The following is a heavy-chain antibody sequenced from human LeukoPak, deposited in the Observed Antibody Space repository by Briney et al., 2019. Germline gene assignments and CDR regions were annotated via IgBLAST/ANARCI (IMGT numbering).Heavy chain of an antibody. CDR1: GFTFSSYS. D-gene: IGHD2-2*01. CDR2: ISSSSSYI. J-gene: IGHJ4*02. Sequence: PGGSLRLSCAASGFTFSSYSMNWVRQAPGKGLEWVSSISSSSSYIYYADSVKGRFTISRDNAKNSLYLQMNSLRAEDTAVYYCASQNVPATAIDYWGQGTLVTVSS. V-gene: IGHV3-21*01. CDR3: ASQNVPATAIDY.